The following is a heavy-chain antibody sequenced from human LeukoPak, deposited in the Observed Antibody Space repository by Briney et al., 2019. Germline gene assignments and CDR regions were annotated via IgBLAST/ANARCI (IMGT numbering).Heavy chain of an antibody. D-gene: IGHD3-22*01. CDR2: IYTGGNT. J-gene: IGHJ4*02. CDR1: GFTFSIYA. V-gene: IGHV3-53*01. Sequence: GGSLRVSCAASGFTFSIYAMSWVRQAPGKGLEWVSTIYTGGNTYYAASVKGRFTISRDFSKNTVFPHMNSLRAEDTAMYYCARGDDSGYYDYFDYWGQGALVTVSS. CDR3: ARGDDSGYYDYFDY.